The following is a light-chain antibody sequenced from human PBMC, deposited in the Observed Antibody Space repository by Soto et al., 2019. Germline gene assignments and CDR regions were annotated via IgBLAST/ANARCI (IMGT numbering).Light chain of an antibody. V-gene: IGLV1-47*02. CDR3: AAWDDSLSGYV. Sequence: QPVLTQPPSASGTPGQRVTISCSGSSSNIGSNYVYWYQQLPGTAPKLLIYSNNQRPSGVPDRFSGSKSGTSASLAISGLRSEDEADYYCAAWDDSLSGYVFGTGTKVTV. J-gene: IGLJ1*01. CDR1: SSNIGSNY. CDR2: SNN.